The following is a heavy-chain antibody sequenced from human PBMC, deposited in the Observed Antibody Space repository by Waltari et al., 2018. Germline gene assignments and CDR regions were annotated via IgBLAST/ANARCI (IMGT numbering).Heavy chain of an antibody. Sequence: QVQLQEPGPGLVTPSATLSLPCAVSGSLISNGYFWGWIRQPPGKGLEWIGSIFYSGNAFYNPSLKRRVTISVDTSMHQFSLNLSSVTAADTAVYYCARGRTSDIWGHGTMVTVSS. CDR3: ARGRTSDI. V-gene: IGHV4-38-2*01. J-gene: IGHJ3*02. CDR1: GSLISNGYF. CDR2: IFYSGNA.